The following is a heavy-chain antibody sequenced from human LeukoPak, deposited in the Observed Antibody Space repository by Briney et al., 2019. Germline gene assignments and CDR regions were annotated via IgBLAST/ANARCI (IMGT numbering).Heavy chain of an antibody. CDR3: ARPYGSGYSYGRYFQH. D-gene: IGHD5-18*01. V-gene: IGHV3-30-3*01. J-gene: IGHJ1*01. CDR1: GFTFSTYA. Sequence: GGSLRLSCAASGFTFSTYAVHWVRQAPDKGLEWVAIISYDGSNKYYADSVKGRFTISRDNSKNTLYLQMNSLRAEDTAVYYCARPYGSGYSYGRYFQHWGQGTLVTVSS. CDR2: ISYDGSNK.